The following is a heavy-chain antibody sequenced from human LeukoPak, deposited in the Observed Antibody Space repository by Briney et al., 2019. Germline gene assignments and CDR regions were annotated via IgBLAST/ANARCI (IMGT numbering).Heavy chain of an antibody. CDR3: ASNTGTVFDY. Sequence: SGTLSLTCTVSGDFITAYYWSWIRQSPGKGLEWIGYVYYSGSTEYNPSLRSRVTISLEMSKHQFSLNLTSVTAADTAVYYCASNTGTVFDYWGQGARVTVSS. D-gene: IGHD1-7*01. V-gene: IGHV4-59*01. CDR2: VYYSGST. CDR1: GDFITAYY. J-gene: IGHJ4*02.